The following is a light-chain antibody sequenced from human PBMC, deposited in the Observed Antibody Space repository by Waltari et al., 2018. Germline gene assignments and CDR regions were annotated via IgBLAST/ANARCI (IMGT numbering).Light chain of an antibody. V-gene: IGKV3-20*01. CDR3: QQYGSSVMYT. Sequence: EVVLTQSPGTLSLSPGERDTLSCRASQSLSRSRLAWYQQKPGQAPRLLIYAASSRATGIPDRFSGSGSGTDFNLTISRVEPEDFAVYYCQQYGSSVMYTFGQGTKLEIQ. CDR2: AAS. CDR1: QSLSRSR. J-gene: IGKJ2*01.